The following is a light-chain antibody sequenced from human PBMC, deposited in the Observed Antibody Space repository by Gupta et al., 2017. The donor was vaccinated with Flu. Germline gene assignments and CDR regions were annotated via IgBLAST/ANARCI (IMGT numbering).Light chain of an antibody. CDR2: GAS. CDR3: QQYGSSLSIT. Sequence: EIVLTQSPGTLSLSPGERVTLSCRASQSVPGNYLAWYQQKPGQAPRLLIYGASSRATGIPDRFSGSGSESGFSLTISRLEPEDFAVYYCQQYGSSLSITFGQGTRLDIK. J-gene: IGKJ5*01. V-gene: IGKV3-20*01. CDR1: QSVPGNY.